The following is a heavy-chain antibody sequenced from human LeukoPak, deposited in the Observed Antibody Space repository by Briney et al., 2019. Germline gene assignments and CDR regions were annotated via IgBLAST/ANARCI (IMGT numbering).Heavy chain of an antibody. V-gene: IGHV4-39*01. D-gene: IGHD3-3*01. CDR1: GGSISSSSYY. CDR3: ARRQALTIFGVVTPLGNWFDP. CDR2: IYYSGST. J-gene: IGHJ5*02. Sequence: SETLPLTCTVSGGSISSSSYYWGWIRQPPGKGLEWIGSIYYSGSTYYNPSLKSRVTISVDTSKNQFSLKLSSVTAADTAVYYCARRQALTIFGVVTPLGNWFDPWGQGTLVTVSS.